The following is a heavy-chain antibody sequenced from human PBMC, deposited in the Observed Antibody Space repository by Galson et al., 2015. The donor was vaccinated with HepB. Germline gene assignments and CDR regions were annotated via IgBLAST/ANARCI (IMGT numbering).Heavy chain of an antibody. J-gene: IGHJ4*02. D-gene: IGHD2/OR15-2a*01. CDR2: IAETSVTS. Sequence: SLRLSCAAARSTCGSYSMSWVRQAPGEGVEWVPSIAETSVTSYYADSVRGRFSISSDNSKNTLYLQMNNLRAEDTAVYYCSTLGPEYFSRWGQGTLVTVSS. CDR1: RSTCGSYS. CDR3: STLGPEYFSR. V-gene: IGHV3-23*01.